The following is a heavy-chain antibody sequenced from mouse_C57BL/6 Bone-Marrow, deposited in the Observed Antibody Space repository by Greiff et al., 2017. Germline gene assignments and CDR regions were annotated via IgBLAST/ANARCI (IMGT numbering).Heavy chain of an antibody. CDR2: ILPGSGST. V-gene: IGHV1-9*01. D-gene: IGHD1-1*01. Sequence: QVQLQQSGAELMKPGASVKLSCKATGYTFTGYWIEWVKQRPGHGLEWIGEILPGSGSTNYNEKFKGKATFTADTSSNTAYLQLSSLTTEDSAIYYCARTGYYYGSSYWFAYWGQGTLVTVSA. CDR1: GYTFTGYW. J-gene: IGHJ3*01. CDR3: ARTGYYYGSSYWFAY.